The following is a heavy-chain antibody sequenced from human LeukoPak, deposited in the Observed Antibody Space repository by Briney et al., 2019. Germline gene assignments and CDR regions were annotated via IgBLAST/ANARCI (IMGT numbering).Heavy chain of an antibody. J-gene: IGHJ4*02. CDR2: IKSKSDGGTI. CDR3: TADARLWFGAPLHY. CDR1: GFNFTKAW. V-gene: IGHV3-15*01. D-gene: IGHD3-10*01. Sequence: GGSLRLSCAASGFNFTKAWMNWVRQAPGRGLEWVGRIKSKSDGGTIDYAAPVKGRLTFSRDDSKNTLSLQMNSLTIEDTAVYYCTADARLWFGAPLHYWGQGTLVTVPS.